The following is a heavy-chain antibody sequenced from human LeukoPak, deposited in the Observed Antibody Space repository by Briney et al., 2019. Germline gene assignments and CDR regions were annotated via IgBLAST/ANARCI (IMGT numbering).Heavy chain of an antibody. CDR3: ARDRSGYGDYVPFDY. D-gene: IGHD4-17*01. V-gene: IGHV3-30-3*01. Sequence: GGSLRLSCAASGFTFSSYAMHWVRQAPGKGLEWVAVISYDGSNKYYADSVKGRFTISRDNPKNTLYLQMNSLRAEDTAVYYCARDRSGYGDYVPFDYWGQGTLVTVSS. CDR1: GFTFSSYA. J-gene: IGHJ4*02. CDR2: ISYDGSNK.